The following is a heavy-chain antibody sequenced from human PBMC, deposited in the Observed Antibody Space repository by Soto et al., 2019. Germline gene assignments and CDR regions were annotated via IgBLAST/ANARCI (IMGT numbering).Heavy chain of an antibody. D-gene: IGHD3-3*01. J-gene: IGHJ5*02. Sequence: ASVKVSCKTSGYTFNTYGINWVRQAPGQGLELMGWISAYDGKTTYAEKFQGRVTMTTVTSTSTAYMELRSLRSDDTAIYYCARDPHEFWTSYWFDPWGQGTPVTVSS. CDR2: ISAYDGKT. V-gene: IGHV1-18*01. CDR1: GYTFNTYG. CDR3: ARDPHEFWTSYWFDP.